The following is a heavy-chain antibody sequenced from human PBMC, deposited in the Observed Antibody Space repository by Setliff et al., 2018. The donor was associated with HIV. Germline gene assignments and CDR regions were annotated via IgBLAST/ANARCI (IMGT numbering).Heavy chain of an antibody. V-gene: IGHV4-61*02. Sequence: SETLSLTCTVSGGSISSGSYYWSWIRQPVGKGLEWIGRIYTSGSTNYNPSLKSRVTISVDTSKNQFSLKLSSVSAADTAVYYCARAGYYRGWSGLDIWGQGTMVTVSS. CDR2: IYTSGST. CDR1: GGSISSGSYY. D-gene: IGHD6-19*01. CDR3: ARAGYYRGWSGLDI. J-gene: IGHJ3*02.